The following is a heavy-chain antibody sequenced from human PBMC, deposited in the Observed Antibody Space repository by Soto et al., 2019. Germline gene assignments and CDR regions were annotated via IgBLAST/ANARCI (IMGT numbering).Heavy chain of an antibody. J-gene: IGHJ6*02. CDR3: ARPRREDCSYDSCYSPPYYYGMDV. V-gene: IGHV5-51*01. CDR2: IYPGDSDT. Sequence: PGESLKISCQGSGYSFTDYWVGWVRQMPGKGLEWMGIIYPGDSDTRYSPSFQGQVTISADKSISTAYLQWNSLKASDSAMYYCARPRREDCSYDSCYSPPYYYGMDVWGQGTTVTVSS. CDR1: GYSFTDYW. D-gene: IGHD2-15*01.